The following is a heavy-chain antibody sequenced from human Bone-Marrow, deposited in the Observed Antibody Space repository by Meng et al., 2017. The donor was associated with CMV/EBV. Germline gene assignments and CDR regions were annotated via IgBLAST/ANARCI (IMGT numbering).Heavy chain of an antibody. D-gene: IGHD6-19*01. CDR1: GSNLTDYY. V-gene: IGHV1-2*02. J-gene: IGHJ4*02. CDR2: INANTDT. CDR3: ARSSGWSRFDY. Sequence: QVHVVQSGAGVKKPGASLKVCCKASGSNLTDYYIDWVRQAPGQWIEWMGWINANTDTNYAQNFQGRVTMTRDMSINTAYMELGRLTSGDTAVYYCARSSGWSRFDYWGQGTLVTVSS.